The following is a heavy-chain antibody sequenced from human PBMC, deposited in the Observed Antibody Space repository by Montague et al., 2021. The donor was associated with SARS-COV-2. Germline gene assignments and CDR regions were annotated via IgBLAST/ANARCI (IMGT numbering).Heavy chain of an antibody. J-gene: IGHJ4*02. CDR3: ARMRATVVIYDY. D-gene: IGHD4-23*01. Sequence: PALVKPTQTLTLTCTFSGFSLSTSGMCVSWIRQPPGKALEWLARIDWDDDKYYSTSLKTRLTISKDTSKNQVVLTMTNMDPVDTARYYCARMRATVVIYDYWGQGTLVTVSS. V-gene: IGHV2-70*11. CDR2: IDWDDDK. CDR1: GFSLSTSGMC.